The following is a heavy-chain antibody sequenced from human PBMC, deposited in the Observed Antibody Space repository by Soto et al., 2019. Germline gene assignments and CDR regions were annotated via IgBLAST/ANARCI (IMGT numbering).Heavy chain of an antibody. CDR3: ARYTYTSRYSYYGMDV. V-gene: IGHV1-8*01. D-gene: IGHD2-2*01. CDR2: MNPNSGNT. Sequence: GASVKVSCKASGYTFTSYDINWVRQATGQGLEWMGWMNPNSGNTGYAQKFQGRVTMTRNTSISTAYMELSSLRSEDTAVYYCARYTYTSRYSYYGMDVWGHGTTVTVSS. CDR1: GYTFTSYD. J-gene: IGHJ6*02.